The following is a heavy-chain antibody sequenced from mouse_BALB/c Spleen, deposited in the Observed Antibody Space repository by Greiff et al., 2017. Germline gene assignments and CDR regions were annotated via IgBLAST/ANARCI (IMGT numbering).Heavy chain of an antibody. J-gene: IGHJ4*01. V-gene: IGHV1-9*01. CDR2: ILPGSGST. Sequence: QVQLQQSGAELMKPGASVKISCKATGYTFSSYWIEWVKQRPGHGLEWIGEILPGSGSTNYNEKFKGKATFTADTSSNTAYMQLSSLTSEDSAVYYCARTRATMIRGYAMDYWGQGTSVTVSS. D-gene: IGHD2-4*01. CDR3: ARTRATMIRGYAMDY. CDR1: GYTFSSYW.